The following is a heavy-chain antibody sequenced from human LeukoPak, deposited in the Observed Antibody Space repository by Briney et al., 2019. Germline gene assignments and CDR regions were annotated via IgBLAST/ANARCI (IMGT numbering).Heavy chain of an antibody. D-gene: IGHD3-22*01. CDR1: GYSFTSYS. V-gene: IGHV1-18*01. J-gene: IGHJ4*02. CDR3: AREGSSGYYPRF. Sequence: EASVKVSCKASGYSFTSYSVNWVRQAPGQGLEWMGWISSYNGDTNYAQKFQGRVTMTTDTSTSTAHMELRSLRSDDTAVYYCAREGSSGYYPRFWGQGTLVTVSS. CDR2: ISSYNGDT.